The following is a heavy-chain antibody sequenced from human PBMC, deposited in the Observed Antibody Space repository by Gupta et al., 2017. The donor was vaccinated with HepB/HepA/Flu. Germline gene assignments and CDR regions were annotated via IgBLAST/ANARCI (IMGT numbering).Heavy chain of an antibody. CDR3: ARVEPAAVTDPRGRIDH. CDR2: VSRGGETT. J-gene: IGHJ4*02. D-gene: IGHD2-2*01. CDR1: GFMFNNYV. V-gene: IGHV3-23*01. Sequence: EVQLLESGGGLVQPGGSLRLSCAASGFMFNNYVMSWVRQAAGKGLEWVSGVSRGGETTFQVDAVKGRFTIARDNSKNTLYIQMSSLRAEDTAVYYCARVEPAAVTDPRGRIDHWGQGTMVTVSS.